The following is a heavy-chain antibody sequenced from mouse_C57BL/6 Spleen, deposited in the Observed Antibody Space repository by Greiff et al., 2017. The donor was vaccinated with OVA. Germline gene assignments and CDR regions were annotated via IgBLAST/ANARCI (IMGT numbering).Heavy chain of an antibody. Sequence: DVKLVESEGGLVQPGSSMKLSCTASGFTFSDYYMAWVRQVPEKGLEWVANINYDGSSTYYLDSLKSRFIISRDNAKNILYLQMSSPKSEDTATYYCARAIHYYGSSPYAMDYWGQGTSVTVSS. CDR1: GFTFSDYY. V-gene: IGHV5-16*01. CDR3: ARAIHYYGSSPYAMDY. D-gene: IGHD1-1*01. CDR2: INYDGSST. J-gene: IGHJ4*01.